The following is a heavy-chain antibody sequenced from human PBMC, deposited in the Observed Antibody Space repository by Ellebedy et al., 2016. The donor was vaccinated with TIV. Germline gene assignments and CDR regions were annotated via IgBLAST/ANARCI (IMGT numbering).Heavy chain of an antibody. Sequence: MPSETLSLTCEVYGGSLSNACWSRFPQAPGKGLEWFGEITPTGCNNFNPSLKSRVTISRNTSKRQISLRLTSVTASDTAVYYCARNPDDFDSWGQGTLVTVSS. CDR1: GGSLSNAC. CDR2: ITPTGCN. CDR3: ARNPDDFDS. J-gene: IGHJ4*02. V-gene: IGHV4-34*01. D-gene: IGHD1-14*01.